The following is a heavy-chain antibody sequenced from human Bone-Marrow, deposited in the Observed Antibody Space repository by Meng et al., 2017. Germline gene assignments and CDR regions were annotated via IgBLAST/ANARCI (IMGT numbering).Heavy chain of an antibody. CDR3: AKDDKVRGVIISPLDY. D-gene: IGHD3-10*01. CDR2: ISSSGSAR. CDR1: GFTFSSYE. V-gene: IGHV3-48*03. J-gene: IGHJ4*02. Sequence: GGSLRLSCAASGFTFSSYEMNWVRQAPGKGLEWVSYISSSGSARYYADSVKGRFTISRDNAKNSLYLQMNSLRAEDTAVDYCAKDDKVRGVIISPLDYWGQGTLVTVSS.